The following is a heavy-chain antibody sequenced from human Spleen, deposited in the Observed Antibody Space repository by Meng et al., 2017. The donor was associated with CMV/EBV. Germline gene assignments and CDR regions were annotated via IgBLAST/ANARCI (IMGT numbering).Heavy chain of an antibody. Sequence: ASVKVSCKTSGYTFTDYYLHWVRQAPGQGLEWMGWINPNSGGTNYAQNLQDRVTMTTDTATSTAYMELRRLRSDDTAVYYCARGSVIPTAVGWNWFDPWGQGTLVTVSS. CDR1: GYTFTDYY. CDR3: ARGSVIPTAVGWNWFDP. CDR2: INPNSGGT. D-gene: IGHD2-2*01. J-gene: IGHJ5*02. V-gene: IGHV1-2*02.